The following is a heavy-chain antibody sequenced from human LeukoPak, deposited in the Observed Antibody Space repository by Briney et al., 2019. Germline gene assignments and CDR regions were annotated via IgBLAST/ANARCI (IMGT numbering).Heavy chain of an antibody. J-gene: IGHJ4*02. V-gene: IGHV3-30*02. D-gene: IGHD3-10*01. CDR3: AKDNEELLWFGELLGN. Sequence: GGSLRLSCAASGFTFSDYYMSWIRQAPGKGLEWVAFIRYDGSNKYYADSVKGRFTISRDNSKNTLYLQMNSLRAEDTAVYYCAKDNEELLWFGELLGNWGQGTLVTVSS. CDR1: GFTFSDYY. CDR2: IRYDGSNK.